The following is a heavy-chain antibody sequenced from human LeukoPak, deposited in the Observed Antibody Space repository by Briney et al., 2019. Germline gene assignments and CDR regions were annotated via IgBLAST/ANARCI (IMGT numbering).Heavy chain of an antibody. D-gene: IGHD6-19*01. V-gene: IGHV3-23*01. J-gene: IGHJ5*02. CDR3: ARDPGNHSGA. CDR2: LGVSGGGP. CDR1: GFTFRTYS. Sequence: GGSLRLSCAASGFTFRTYSMTWVRQAPGKGLEWVSALGVSGGGPEYADSVKGRFTITRDDSKNTLYLQMNTLRAEDTAMYYCARDPGNHSGAWGQGTLVTVSS.